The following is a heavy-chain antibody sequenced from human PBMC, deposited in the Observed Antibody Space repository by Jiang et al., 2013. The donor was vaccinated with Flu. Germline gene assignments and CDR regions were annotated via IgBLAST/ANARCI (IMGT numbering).Heavy chain of an antibody. Sequence: VQLLESGGGLVQPGGSLRLSCAASGFTFSSYEMNWVRQAPGKGLEWVSYISSSGSTVYYADSVKGRFTISRDNAKSSLYLQMNSLRAEDTAVYYCARAHSTSWYYYYYYMDVWGKGTTVTVSS. D-gene: IGHD6-13*01. CDR2: ISSSGSTV. V-gene: IGHV3-48*03. J-gene: IGHJ6*03. CDR3: ARAHSTSWYYYYYYMDV. CDR1: GFTFSSYE.